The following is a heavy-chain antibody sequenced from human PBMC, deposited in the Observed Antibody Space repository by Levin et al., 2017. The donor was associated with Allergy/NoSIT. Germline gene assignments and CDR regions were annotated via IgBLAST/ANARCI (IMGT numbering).Heavy chain of an antibody. D-gene: IGHD6-6*01. CDR1: GFTFSSYE. CDR3: AREGSSPPSYYYGMDV. CDR2: ISSSGSTI. Sequence: GESLKISCAASGFTFSSYEMNWVRQAPGKGLEWVSYISSSGSTIYYADSVKGRFTISRDNAKNSLYLQMNSLRAEDTAVYYCAREGSSPPSYYYGMDVWGQGTTVTVSS. V-gene: IGHV3-48*03. J-gene: IGHJ6*02.